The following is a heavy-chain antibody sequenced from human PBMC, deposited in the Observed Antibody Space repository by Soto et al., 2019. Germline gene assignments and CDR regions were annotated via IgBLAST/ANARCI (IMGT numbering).Heavy chain of an antibody. J-gene: IGHJ4*02. V-gene: IGHV4-31*03. D-gene: IGHD2-8*01. CDR3: AREIRGYAPEY. CDR1: GGSISSGGYY. Sequence: SETLSLTCTVSGGSISSGGYYWSWIRQHPGKGLEWIGYIYYSGSTYYNPSLKSRVTISVDTSKNQFSLKLSSVTAADTAVYYCAREIRGYAPEYWGQGTLVTVSS. CDR2: IYYSGST.